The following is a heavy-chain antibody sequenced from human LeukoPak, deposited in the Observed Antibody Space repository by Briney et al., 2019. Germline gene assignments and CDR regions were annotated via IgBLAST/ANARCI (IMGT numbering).Heavy chain of an antibody. CDR2: IRQDGSEK. D-gene: IGHD3-16*01. V-gene: IGHV3-7*03. CDR3: ARGGGLDV. CDR1: GFTFSSYW. Sequence: GGSLRLSCAASGFTFSSYWMSWVRQAPGKGLEWVANIRQDGSEKYYVDSVKGRFTISRDNAKNSLYLQMSNLRAEDTAVYFCARGGGLDVWGQGATVTVSS. J-gene: IGHJ6*02.